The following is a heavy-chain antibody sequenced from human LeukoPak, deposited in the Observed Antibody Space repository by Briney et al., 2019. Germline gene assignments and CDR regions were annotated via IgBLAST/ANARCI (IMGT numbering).Heavy chain of an antibody. J-gene: IGHJ4*02. CDR1: GFTVSGNY. V-gene: IGHV3-53*01. CDR2: IYSRGST. D-gene: IGHD3-10*01. Sequence: GGSLRLSCAASGFTVSGNYMSWVRQAPGKGLEWVSTIYSRGSTYYADSVEGRFTISRDKSKKTLYLQMNSLRAEDTAVYYCARVEVTMGYFDYWGQGTLVTVSS. CDR3: ARVEVTMGYFDY.